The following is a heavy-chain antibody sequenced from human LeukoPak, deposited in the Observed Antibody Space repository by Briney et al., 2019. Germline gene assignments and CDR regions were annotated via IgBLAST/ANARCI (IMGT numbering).Heavy chain of an antibody. J-gene: IGHJ6*02. V-gene: IGHV4-59*01. Sequence: SETLSLTCTVSGGSISSYYWSWIRQPPGKGLEWLGYIYYSGSTNYNPSLKSRVTISVDTSKNQFSLKLSSVTAADTAVYYCARVHYGSGSYYTAAYYYGMDVWGQGTTVTVSS. D-gene: IGHD3-10*01. CDR3: ARVHYGSGSYYTAAYYYGMDV. CDR1: GGSISSYY. CDR2: IYYSGST.